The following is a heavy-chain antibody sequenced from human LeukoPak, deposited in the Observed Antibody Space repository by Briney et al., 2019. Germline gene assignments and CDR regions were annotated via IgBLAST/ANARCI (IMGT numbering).Heavy chain of an antibody. CDR3: ARLDYGDYRTWFDP. J-gene: IGHJ5*02. CDR1: GGSISSSSYY. Sequence: SETLSLTCTVSGGSISSSSYYWGWIRQPPGKGLEWIGSIYYSGSTYYNPSLKSRVTISVDTSKNQFSLKLSSVTAADTAVYYCARLDYGDYRTWFDPWGQGTLVTVSS. D-gene: IGHD4-17*01. V-gene: IGHV4-39*07. CDR2: IYYSGST.